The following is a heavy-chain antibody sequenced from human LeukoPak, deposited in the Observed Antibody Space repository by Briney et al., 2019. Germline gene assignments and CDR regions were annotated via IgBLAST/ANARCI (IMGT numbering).Heavy chain of an antibody. J-gene: IGHJ4*02. D-gene: IGHD3-10*01. CDR2: FSYSGST. CDR1: GGSISSYY. CDR3: ARDLYGSGSYYPGY. Sequence: KSSETLTLTCTVSGGSISSYYWSWIRQPPGKGLEWIGYFSYSGSTSYNPSLKSRATISVDTSKNQFSLRLSSLTAADTAVYYCARDLYGSGSYYPGYWGQGTLVTVSS. V-gene: IGHV4-59*12.